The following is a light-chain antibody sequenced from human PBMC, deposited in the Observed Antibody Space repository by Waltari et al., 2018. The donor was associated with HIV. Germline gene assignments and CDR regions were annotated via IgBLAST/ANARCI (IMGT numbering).Light chain of an antibody. V-gene: IGLV1-47*01. J-gene: IGLJ3*02. CDR2: RND. CDR1: TSNIGYNY. Sequence: QYVLTQPPSASGTPGQRVTISCSGSTSNIGYNYVYWYQQFPGTAPKLLNYRNDQRPSGVPDRFSGSKSGTSASLAITGLRSEDEADYYCATWDDGLSGRRVFGGGTKLTVL. CDR3: ATWDDGLSGRRV.